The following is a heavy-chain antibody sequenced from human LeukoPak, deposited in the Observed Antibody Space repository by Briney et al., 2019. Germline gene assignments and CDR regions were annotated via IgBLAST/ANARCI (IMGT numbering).Heavy chain of an antibody. CDR3: ARADTSGYSYGDY. J-gene: IGHJ4*02. V-gene: IGHV1-18*01. Sequence: ASVKVSCKASGYTFTSYAMNWVRQAPGQGLERMGWISAYNGNTNYAQKLQGRVTMTTDTSTSTAYMELRSLRSDDTAVYYCARADTSGYSYGDYWGQGTLVTVSS. CDR2: ISAYNGNT. D-gene: IGHD5-18*01. CDR1: GYTFTSYA.